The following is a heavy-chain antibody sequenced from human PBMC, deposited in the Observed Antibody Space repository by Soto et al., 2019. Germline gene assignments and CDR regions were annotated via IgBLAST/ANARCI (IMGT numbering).Heavy chain of an antibody. CDR3: AKDRLATGLKDYGMDV. V-gene: IGHV3-43D*04. Sequence: PGGSLRLSCAASGFTFDDYAMHWVRQAPGKGLEWVSLISWDGGSTYYADSVKGRFTISRDNSKNSLYLQMNSLRAEDTALYYCAKDRLATGLKDYGMDVWGQGTTVTVS. CDR1: GFTFDDYA. D-gene: IGHD1-26*01. CDR2: ISWDGGST. J-gene: IGHJ6*02.